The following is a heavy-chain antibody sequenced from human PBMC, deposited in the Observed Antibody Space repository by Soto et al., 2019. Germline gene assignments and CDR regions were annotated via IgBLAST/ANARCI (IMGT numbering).Heavy chain of an antibody. CDR2: ISYDGSNK. D-gene: IGHD6-6*01. Sequence: GGSLRLSCAASGFTFSSYGMHWVRQAPGKGLEWVAVISYDGSNKYYADSVKGRFSISRDNSKNTLFLQMNSLRAEDTAIYYCAKKDVAARPPLDWGHGTLVTVSS. J-gene: IGHJ4*01. CDR1: GFTFSSYG. CDR3: AKKDVAARPPLD. V-gene: IGHV3-30*18.